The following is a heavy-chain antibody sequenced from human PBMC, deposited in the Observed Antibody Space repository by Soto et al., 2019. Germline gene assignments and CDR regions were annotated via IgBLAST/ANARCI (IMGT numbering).Heavy chain of an antibody. CDR3: GKDGAVSDYTYLDY. CDR1: GFTFDDYS. J-gene: IGHJ4*02. D-gene: IGHD4-17*01. Sequence: SLRLSCAASGFTFDDYSMHWVRQAPGKGLEWVSLISWDGRSTYYADSVEGRFTISRYNSKNSLYLQMNSLTTEDTAFYYCGKDGAVSDYTYLDYXGQGALVTVSS. V-gene: IGHV3-43*01. CDR2: ISWDGRST.